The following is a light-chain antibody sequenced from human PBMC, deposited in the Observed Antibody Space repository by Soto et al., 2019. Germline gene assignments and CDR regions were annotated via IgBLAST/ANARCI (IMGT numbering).Light chain of an antibody. CDR2: EVN. CDR1: SRDVGGYEY. J-gene: IGLJ3*02. Sequence: QSVLTQPPSASGSLGQSVTISCTGSSRDVGGYEYVAWYQQHPGKAPKLMIFEVNKRPSGVPNRFSGSKSGNTASLTVSGLQAEDEAAYYCSSFAGANIWVFGGGTKVTVL. CDR3: SSFAGANIWV. V-gene: IGLV2-8*01.